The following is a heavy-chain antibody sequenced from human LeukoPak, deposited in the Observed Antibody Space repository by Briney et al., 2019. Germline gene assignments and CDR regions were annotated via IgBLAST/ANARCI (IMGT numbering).Heavy chain of an antibody. J-gene: IGHJ5*02. CDR3: VRYYYGSGTSFDP. Sequence: GGSLRLSCPASGFTFSDYFMGWVRQAPGKGLEWVSYITNNGRKTYYADSMKGRFTISRDNAKNSLYLQMSSLRVEDTAVFYCVRYYYGSGTSFDPWGQGTLVTVSS. CDR1: GFTFSDYF. V-gene: IGHV3-11*04. D-gene: IGHD3-10*01. CDR2: ITNNGRKT.